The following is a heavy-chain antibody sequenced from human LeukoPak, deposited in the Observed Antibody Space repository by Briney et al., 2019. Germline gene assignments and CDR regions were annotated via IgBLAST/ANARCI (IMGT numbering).Heavy chain of an antibody. CDR1: GGSISTNPYW. J-gene: IGHJ4*02. CDR2: ICHRGST. D-gene: IGHD7-27*01. Sequence: SETLSLTCTVSGGSISTNPYWWTCVRQPPGKGLEWIGEICHRGSTKYNPSLRSRVTISADESKNQFSLTFSSVTAADTAVYFCARAPPWALDYWGPGNLATVSS. V-gene: IGHV4-4*02. CDR3: ARAPPWALDY.